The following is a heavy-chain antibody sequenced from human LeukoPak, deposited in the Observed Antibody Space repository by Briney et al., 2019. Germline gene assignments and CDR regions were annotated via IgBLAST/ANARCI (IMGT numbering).Heavy chain of an antibody. V-gene: IGHV3-23*01. CDR1: GFTFSSYG. CDR2: ISGSGGST. D-gene: IGHD2-2*01. CDR3: AKEVRYCSSTSCYPDRFDP. Sequence: GGSLRLSCAASGFTFSSYGMSWVRQAPGKGLEWVSAISGSGGSTYYADSVKGRFTISRDNSKNTLYLQMNSLRAEDTAVYYCAKEVRYCSSTSCYPDRFDPWGQGTLVTVSS. J-gene: IGHJ5*02.